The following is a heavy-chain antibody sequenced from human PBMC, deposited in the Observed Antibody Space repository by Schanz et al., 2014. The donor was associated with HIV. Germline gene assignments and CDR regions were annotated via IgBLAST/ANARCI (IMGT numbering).Heavy chain of an antibody. Sequence: QVQLVESGGGVVQPGKSLRLSCAASGFTFSSYGMHWVRQAPGKGLEWVAVIWYDGSNKYYTDSVKGRFTISRDSSKNTLYLQMSSLRDDDTAVYYCARGWRENSFDYWGQGTLVTVSS. D-gene: IGHD4-4*01. CDR3: ARGWRENSFDY. J-gene: IGHJ4*02. V-gene: IGHV3-33*01. CDR2: IWYDGSNK. CDR1: GFTFSSYG.